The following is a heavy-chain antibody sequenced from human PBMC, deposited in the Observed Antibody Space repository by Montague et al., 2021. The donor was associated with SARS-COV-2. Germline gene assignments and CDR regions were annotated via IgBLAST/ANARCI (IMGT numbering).Heavy chain of an antibody. Sequence: SETLSLTCTVSGGSVSSGGYYWSWIRQPPGKGLEWIGYIYYSGXTXYXXXXKXRVTISLDTSKNQFSLKLTSVTAADTAVYYCARVSLAAAATRGGYWGQGTLVTVSS. CDR1: GGSVSSGGYY. D-gene: IGHD6-13*01. CDR2: IYYSGXT. V-gene: IGHV4-61*08. J-gene: IGHJ4*02. CDR3: ARVSLAAAATRGGY.